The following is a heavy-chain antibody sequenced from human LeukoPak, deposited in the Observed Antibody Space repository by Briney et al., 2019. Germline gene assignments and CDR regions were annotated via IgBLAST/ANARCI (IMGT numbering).Heavy chain of an antibody. J-gene: IGHJ6*03. V-gene: IGHV3-7*01. Sequence: GGSLRLSCAAAGFTFSDYGMSWVRQAPGKGLEWVANIKEDGSEKDYVDSVKGRFTISRDNAKNSLYLQMNTLRAEDTAVYYCARVNYDILTGYAYYYYYYYMDVWGKGTTVTVSS. CDR1: GFTFSDYG. D-gene: IGHD3-9*01. CDR2: IKEDGSEK. CDR3: ARVNYDILTGYAYYYYYYYMDV.